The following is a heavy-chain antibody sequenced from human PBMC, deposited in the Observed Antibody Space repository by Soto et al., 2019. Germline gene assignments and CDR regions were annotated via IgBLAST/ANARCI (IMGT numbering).Heavy chain of an antibody. CDR1: GFTFSSYA. Sequence: GGSLRLSCAASGFTFSSYALHWVRQAPGKGLEWVAVISYDGSNEYYADSVKGRFTISRDNSKNTLYLQMSSLRAEDTAVYYCARAVDTAVVTGALGFDIWGQGTMVTVSS. CDR3: ARAVDTAVVTGALGFDI. J-gene: IGHJ3*02. CDR2: ISYDGSNE. V-gene: IGHV3-30-3*01. D-gene: IGHD5-18*01.